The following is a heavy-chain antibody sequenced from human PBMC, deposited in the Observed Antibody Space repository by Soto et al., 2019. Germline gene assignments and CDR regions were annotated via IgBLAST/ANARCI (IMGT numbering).Heavy chain of an antibody. CDR1: GGSFSGYY. J-gene: IGHJ5*02. CDR2: INHSGST. V-gene: IGHV4-34*01. Sequence: QVQLQQWGAGLLKPSETLSLTCAVYGGSFSGYYWSWIRQPPGKGLEWIGEINHSGSTNYKPSLKHRVTISVDTSKNQFSLKLSSVTAADTAVYYCARERAVLLWFGVNWFDPWGQGTLVTVSS. D-gene: IGHD3-10*01. CDR3: ARERAVLLWFGVNWFDP.